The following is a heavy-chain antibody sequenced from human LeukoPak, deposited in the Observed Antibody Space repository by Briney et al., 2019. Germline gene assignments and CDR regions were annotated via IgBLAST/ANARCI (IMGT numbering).Heavy chain of an antibody. CDR3: ARDRNVVGADFDY. Sequence: GVALRLSCAASGLIFDNFAIHWVRQAPGKGLDWVSIVSFDGTNNFYADSVKGRFTVSRDNSKNTVYLQMNSLRPEDTAVYFCARDRNVVGADFDYWGQGALVTVSS. V-gene: IGHV3-30*04. CDR1: GLIFDNFA. CDR2: VSFDGTNN. D-gene: IGHD2-15*01. J-gene: IGHJ4*02.